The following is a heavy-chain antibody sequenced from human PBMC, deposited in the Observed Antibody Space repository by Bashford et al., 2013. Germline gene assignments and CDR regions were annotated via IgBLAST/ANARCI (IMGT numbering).Heavy chain of an antibody. V-gene: IGHV3-64D*08. Sequence: GGSLRLSCSASGFSFSFSSMHWVRQAPGKGLEYVSAISSKGDSTYYADSVKGRFTISRDNSKNTVFLQMSSLRREDTAVYYCVNSGHYYFDSWGQGTLVTVSS. CDR1: GFSFSFSS. J-gene: IGHJ4*02. CDR3: VNSGHYYFDS. CDR2: ISSKGDST. D-gene: IGHD3-3*02.